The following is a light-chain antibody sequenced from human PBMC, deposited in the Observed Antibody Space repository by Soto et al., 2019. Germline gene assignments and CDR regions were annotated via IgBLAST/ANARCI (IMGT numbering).Light chain of an antibody. J-gene: IGKJ5*01. V-gene: IGKV3-20*01. Sequence: EVVLTQSPGTLSLSPGERATLSCRASQSVSSSYLAWYQHKPGQAPRLLIYGASSRATGIPDRFSGGGSGTDLTLTISRLEPEDFAVYYCQQYGNSPEITFGQGTRLEIK. CDR1: QSVSSSY. CDR2: GAS. CDR3: QQYGNSPEIT.